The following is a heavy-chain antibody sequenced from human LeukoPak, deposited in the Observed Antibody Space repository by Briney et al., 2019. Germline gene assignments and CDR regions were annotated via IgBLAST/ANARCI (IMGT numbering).Heavy chain of an antibody. D-gene: IGHD2-15*01. Sequence: GGSLRLSCAASGFTFSSYSMNWVRQAPGKGLEWVSSISSSSSYIYYADSVKGRFTISRDNAKNSLYLQMNSLRVEDTAVYYCARGDCSGGSCYYYYYGMDVWGKGTTVTVSS. CDR2: ISSSSSYI. J-gene: IGHJ6*04. CDR1: GFTFSSYS. CDR3: ARGDCSGGSCYYYYYGMDV. V-gene: IGHV3-21*01.